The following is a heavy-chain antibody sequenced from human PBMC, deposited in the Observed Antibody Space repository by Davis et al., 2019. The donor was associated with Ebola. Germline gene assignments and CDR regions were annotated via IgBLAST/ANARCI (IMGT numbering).Heavy chain of an antibody. V-gene: IGHV1-46*03. D-gene: IGHD5-12*01. CDR2: INPNDGMT. J-gene: IGHJ3*02. CDR3: TTPGGQDSGYDVFNI. CDR1: GYTFTNYY. Sequence: ASVKVSCKASGYTFTNYYMHWVRHAPGQGLEWMGMINPNDGMTIYEQKFQGRVTVTRDTSTTTVYMDQSSLRSEDTALYYCTTPGGQDSGYDVFNIWGQGTMVTVSS.